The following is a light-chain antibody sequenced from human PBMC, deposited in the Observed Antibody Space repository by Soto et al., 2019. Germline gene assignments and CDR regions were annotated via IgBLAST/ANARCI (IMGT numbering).Light chain of an antibody. Sequence: EVVLTQSPGTLSLSPGDRATLSCRASQSLSSSYLAWYQQKPGQAPRLLIDAASRRATGIPDRFSGSGSGPDFNLAISILEPADVAVYYCQQYGTSPRTFGQGTKVEIK. CDR2: AAS. CDR3: QQYGTSPRT. V-gene: IGKV3-20*01. CDR1: QSLSSSY. J-gene: IGKJ1*01.